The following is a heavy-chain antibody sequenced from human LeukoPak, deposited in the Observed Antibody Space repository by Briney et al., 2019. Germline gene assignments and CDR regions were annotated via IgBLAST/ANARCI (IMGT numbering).Heavy chain of an antibody. Sequence: ASVKVSCKASGGTFSSYAISWVRQAPGQGLEWMGGIIPIFGTANYAQKFQGRVTITADESTSTAYMELSSLRSEDTAVYYCARAGFSVGATRTTRDPEFDYWGQGTLVTVSS. CDR2: IIPIFGTA. CDR1: GGTFSSYA. J-gene: IGHJ4*02. CDR3: ARAGFSVGATRTTRDPEFDY. D-gene: IGHD1-26*01. V-gene: IGHV1-69*13.